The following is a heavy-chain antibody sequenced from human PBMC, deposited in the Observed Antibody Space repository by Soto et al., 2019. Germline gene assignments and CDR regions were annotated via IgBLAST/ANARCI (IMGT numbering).Heavy chain of an antibody. V-gene: IGHV1-46*01. Sequence: APVKISCKASGYTFTNYDMHWLRQAPGQGLEWMGIIKPTGGETTYAQKFQGRVTITADESTSTAYMELSSLRSEDTAVYYCAREPLGYCISTSCYYYFDSWGQGTLVTASS. CDR2: IKPTGGET. J-gene: IGHJ4*02. D-gene: IGHD2-2*03. CDR3: AREPLGYCISTSCYYYFDS. CDR1: GYTFTNYD.